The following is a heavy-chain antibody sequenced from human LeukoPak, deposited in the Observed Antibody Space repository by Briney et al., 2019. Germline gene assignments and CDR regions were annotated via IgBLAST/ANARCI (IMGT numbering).Heavy chain of an antibody. Sequence: GGSLRLSCTASGYTFTTYWIHWVRQAPGKGLVWVARINTDGRVTTYAESVKGRFTVSRDNAENTLYLEMNNLRPEDTAVYYCIRETHVGLHLEYWGQGTLATVTS. D-gene: IGHD3-10*02. CDR2: INTDGRVT. J-gene: IGHJ4*02. V-gene: IGHV3-74*03. CDR1: GYTFTTYW. CDR3: IRETHVGLHLEY.